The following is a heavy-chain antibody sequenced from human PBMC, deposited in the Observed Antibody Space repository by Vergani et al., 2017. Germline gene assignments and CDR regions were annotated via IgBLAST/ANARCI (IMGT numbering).Heavy chain of an antibody. V-gene: IGHV1-69*01. Sequence: QVQLVQSGAEVKKPGSSVKVSCKASGGTFSSYAISWVRQAPGQGLEWMGGILPIFGTANYAQKFQGRVTITADESTSTAYMELSSLRSEDTAVYYCARDEYCSGGSCYDPHLDYWGQGTLVTVSS. CDR1: GGTFSSYA. CDR2: ILPIFGTA. CDR3: ARDEYCSGGSCYDPHLDY. J-gene: IGHJ4*02. D-gene: IGHD2-15*01.